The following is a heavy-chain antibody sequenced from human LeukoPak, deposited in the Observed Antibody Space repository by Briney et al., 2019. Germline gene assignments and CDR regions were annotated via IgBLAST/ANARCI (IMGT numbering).Heavy chain of an antibody. V-gene: IGHV3-74*01. CDR1: GFTFSSYW. CDR3: AKAFSEMATVPDTAFDI. CDR2: INSDGSST. J-gene: IGHJ3*02. Sequence: GGSLRLSCAASGFTFSSYWMHWVRQAPGKGLVWVSRINSDGSSTSYADSVKGRFTISRDNAKNTLYLQMNSLRAEDAAVYFCAKAFSEMATVPDTAFDIWGQGTIVTVSS. D-gene: IGHD5-24*01.